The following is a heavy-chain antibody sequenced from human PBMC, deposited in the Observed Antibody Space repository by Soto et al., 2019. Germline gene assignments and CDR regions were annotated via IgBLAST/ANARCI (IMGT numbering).Heavy chain of an antibody. D-gene: IGHD3-9*01. CDR3: ARAGALLRYFDWLSPQGYYYGMDV. CDR2: INPSGGST. V-gene: IGHV1-46*03. Sequence: ASVKVSCKASGYTFTSYAMHWVRQAPGQRLEWMGIINPSGGSTSYAQKFQGRVTMTRDTSTSTVYMELSSLRSEDTAVYYCARAGALLRYFDWLSPQGYYYGMDVWGQGTTVTVSS. J-gene: IGHJ6*02. CDR1: GYTFTSYA.